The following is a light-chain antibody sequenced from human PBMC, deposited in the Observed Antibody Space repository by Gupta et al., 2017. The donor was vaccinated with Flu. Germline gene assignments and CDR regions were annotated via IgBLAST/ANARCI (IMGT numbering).Light chain of an antibody. CDR2: EGT. J-gene: IGLJ3*02. CDR3: CSFAVNSWV. CDR1: SSDVGSYDL. Sequence: QSALTQPASVSGSPGQSITISCTVTSSDVGSYDLVSWYQHHPGKAPKLMLYEGTKRPSGVSNRFSGSKSGNTASLTISGLQAEDEADYYCCSFAVNSWVFGGGTKLTVL. V-gene: IGLV2-23*01.